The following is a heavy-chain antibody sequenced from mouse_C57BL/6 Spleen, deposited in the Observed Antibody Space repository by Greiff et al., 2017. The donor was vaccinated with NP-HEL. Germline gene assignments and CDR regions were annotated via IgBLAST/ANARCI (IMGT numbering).Heavy chain of an antibody. CDR3: ARYSGYYLGYFDV. CDR2: IYPRDGST. J-gene: IGHJ1*03. Sequence: VQLQQSDAELVKPGASVKISCKVSGYTFTDHTIHWMKQRPEQGLEWIGYIYPRDGSTKYNEKFKGKATLTADKSSSTAYMQLNRLTSEDSAVYFCARYSGYYLGYFDVWGTGTTVTVSS. V-gene: IGHV1-78*01. CDR1: GYTFTDHT. D-gene: IGHD2-3*01.